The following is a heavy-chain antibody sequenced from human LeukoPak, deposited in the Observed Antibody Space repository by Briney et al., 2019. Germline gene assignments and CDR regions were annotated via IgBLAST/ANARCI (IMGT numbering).Heavy chain of an antibody. Sequence: GGSLRLSCAASGFRFDDYYPSWIRQAPGKGLEWISFISASGGMMDHADSVKGRFPISRDNAKNSVYLEMNNLRAEDTAVYHCARHMVLSPCDYWGPGTLVTVSS. J-gene: IGHJ4*02. CDR2: ISASGGMM. D-gene: IGHD4/OR15-4a*01. CDR1: GFRFDDYY. V-gene: IGHV3-11*01. CDR3: ARHMVLSPCDY.